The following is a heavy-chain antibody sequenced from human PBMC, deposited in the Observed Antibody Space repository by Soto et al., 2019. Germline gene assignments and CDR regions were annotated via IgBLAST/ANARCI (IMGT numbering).Heavy chain of an antibody. D-gene: IGHD2-2*01. CDR2: MYHSGST. CDR3: ARVPDY. J-gene: IGHJ4*02. Sequence: PSETLSLTCAVSGCSISSGGYSWSWIRQPPGKGLEWIGYMYHSGSTYYNPSLKSRVTISIDRSKNQFSLKLSSMTAADTAVYYCARVPDYWGQGILVTVPQ. V-gene: IGHV4-30-2*01. CDR1: GCSISSGGYS.